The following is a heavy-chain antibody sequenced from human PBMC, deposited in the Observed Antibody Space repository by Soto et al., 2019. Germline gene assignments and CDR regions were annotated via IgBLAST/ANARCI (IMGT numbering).Heavy chain of an antibody. Sequence: QVQLQESGPGLVKPSQTLSLTCTVSGGSISSGDYYLSWIRQPPGKGLEWIGYFYYSGSTYYNPSLKSRVTISVDTSKNQFSLKLSSVTAADTAVYYCARQSSGIVVVPAAHDAFDIWGQGTMVTVSS. CDR2: FYYSGST. CDR1: GGSISSGDYY. D-gene: IGHD2-2*01. J-gene: IGHJ3*02. CDR3: ARQSSGIVVVPAAHDAFDI. V-gene: IGHV4-30-4*01.